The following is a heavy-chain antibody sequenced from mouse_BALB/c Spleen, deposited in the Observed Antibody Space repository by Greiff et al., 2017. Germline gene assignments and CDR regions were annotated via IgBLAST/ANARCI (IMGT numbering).Heavy chain of an antibody. Sequence: VQLQQSGAELVKPGASVKLSCTASGFNFKDTYMHWVKQRPEQGLEWIGRIDPANGNTKYDPKFQGKATITADTSSNTAYLQLSSLTSEDTAVYYCTAGSYYYAMDYWGQGTSVTVSS. CDR1: GFNFKDTY. V-gene: IGHV14-3*02. J-gene: IGHJ4*01. CDR3: TAGSYYYAMDY. CDR2: IDPANGNT. D-gene: IGHD1-2*01.